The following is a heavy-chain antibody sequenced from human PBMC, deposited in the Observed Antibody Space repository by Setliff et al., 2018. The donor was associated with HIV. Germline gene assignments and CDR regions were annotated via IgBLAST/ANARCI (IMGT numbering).Heavy chain of an antibody. CDR3: TIHTGLDY. V-gene: IGHV3-15*01. CDR1: GFTFSNAW. J-gene: IGHJ4*02. Sequence: PGGSLRLSCAASGFTFSNAWMSWVRQAPGKGLEWVGRIKRKTDGGTTDYEAPVKGRFTISRDDSKNTLYLQMNSLKTEDTAVYYCTIHTGLDYWGQGTLVTVSS. CDR2: IKRKTDGGTT.